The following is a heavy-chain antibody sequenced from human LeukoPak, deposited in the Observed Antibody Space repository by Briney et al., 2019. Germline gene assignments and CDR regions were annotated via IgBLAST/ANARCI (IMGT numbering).Heavy chain of an antibody. CDR1: GYSFTSYW. Sequence: GESLKISCKGPGYSFTSYWIGWVRQMPGKGLEWMGIIYPGDSDTRYSPSFQGQVSISADKSISTAYLQWSSLKASDTAMYYCASTNLLGYCSSTSCDFDYWGQGTLVTVSS. CDR2: IYPGDSDT. V-gene: IGHV5-51*01. D-gene: IGHD2-2*01. J-gene: IGHJ4*02. CDR3: ASTNLLGYCSSTSCDFDY.